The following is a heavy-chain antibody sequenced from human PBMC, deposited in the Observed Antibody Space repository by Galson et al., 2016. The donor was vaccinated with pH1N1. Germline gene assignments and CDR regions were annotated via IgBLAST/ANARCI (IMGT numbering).Heavy chain of an antibody. V-gene: IGHV1-2*06. Sequence: SVKVSCKASGGTFTPYWMFWMRQAPGQGLEWMGRINPKTAYTTYAEKFRGRVTMTRDTSTGTAYMELNSLTSDDSAVYYCATVRTWCTSASCPGVDVWGQGTAVTVSS. CDR2: INPKTAYT. D-gene: IGHD2-8*01. CDR1: GGTFTPYW. CDR3: ATVRTWCTSASCPGVDV. J-gene: IGHJ6*02.